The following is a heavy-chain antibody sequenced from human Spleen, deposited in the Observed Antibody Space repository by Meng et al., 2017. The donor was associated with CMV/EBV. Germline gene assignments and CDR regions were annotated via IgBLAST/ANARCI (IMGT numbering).Heavy chain of an antibody. V-gene: IGHV3-23*01. CDR3: VRGPPTDYDFWSGRWFDP. CDR2: ISGGGDRS. CDR1: GVTFSTYA. J-gene: IGHJ5*02. Sequence: EVQLLESXVGLVQPGGSLRLSCSASGVTFSTYAMSWVRQTPGKGLEWVTSISGGGDRSYYADSVRGRGAVSRDNSKNMLFLQMNSLSVEDTAVYYCVRGPPTDYDFWSGRWFDPWGQGTLFTVSS. D-gene: IGHD3-3*01.